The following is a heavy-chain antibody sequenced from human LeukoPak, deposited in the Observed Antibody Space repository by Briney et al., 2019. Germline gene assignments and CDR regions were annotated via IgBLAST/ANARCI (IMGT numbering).Heavy chain of an antibody. D-gene: IGHD2-2*01. Sequence: ASVKVSCKASGYTFTGYYMHWVRQAPGQGLEWMGWINPNSGGTNYAQKCQGRVTMTRDTSISTADMELSRLRSDDTAVYYCARDPGKRYCSSTSCYSSDAFDIWGQGTMVTVSS. CDR3: ARDPGKRYCSSTSCYSSDAFDI. CDR1: GYTFTGYY. V-gene: IGHV1-2*02. CDR2: INPNSGGT. J-gene: IGHJ3*02.